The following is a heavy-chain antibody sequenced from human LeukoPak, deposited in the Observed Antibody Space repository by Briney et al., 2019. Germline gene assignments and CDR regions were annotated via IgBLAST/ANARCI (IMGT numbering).Heavy chain of an antibody. Sequence: VSVKVSCKASGYTFTSYDINWVRQATGQGLEWMGWMNPNSGNTGYAQKFQGRVTITRNTSISTAYMELSSLRSEDTAVYYCARGHYYYYMDVWGKGTTVTVSS. CDR3: ARGHYYYYMDV. CDR1: GYTFTSYD. J-gene: IGHJ6*03. V-gene: IGHV1-8*03. CDR2: MNPNSGNT.